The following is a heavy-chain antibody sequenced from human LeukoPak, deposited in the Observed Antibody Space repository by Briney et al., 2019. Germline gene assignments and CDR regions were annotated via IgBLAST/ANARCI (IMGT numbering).Heavy chain of an antibody. Sequence: PSETLSLTCAVYGGSFSGYYWSWLRQPPGKGLEWIGEINHSGSTNYNPSLKSRVTISVDTSKNQFSLKLSSVTAADTAVYYCAKRGTTVTSHYYYYYYMDVWGKGTTVTVSS. V-gene: IGHV4-34*01. CDR1: GGSFSGYY. J-gene: IGHJ6*03. CDR3: AKRGTTVTSHYYYYYYMDV. D-gene: IGHD4-11*01. CDR2: INHSGST.